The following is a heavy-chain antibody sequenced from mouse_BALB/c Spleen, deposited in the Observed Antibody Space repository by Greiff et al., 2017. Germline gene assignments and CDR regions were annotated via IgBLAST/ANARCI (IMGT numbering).Heavy chain of an antibody. J-gene: IGHJ4*01. V-gene: IGHV5-17*02. CDR2: ISSGSSTI. CDR1: GFTFSSFG. CDR3: ARDRNYAMDY. Sequence: EVKLQESGGGLVQPGGSRKLSCAASGFTFSSFGMHWVRQAPEKGLEWVAYISSGSSTIYYADTVKGRFTISRDNPKNTLFLQMTSLRSEDTAMYYCARDRNYAMDYWGQGTSVTVSS.